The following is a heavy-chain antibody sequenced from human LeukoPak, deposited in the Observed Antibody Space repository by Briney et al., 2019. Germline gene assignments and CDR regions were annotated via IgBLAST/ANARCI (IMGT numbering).Heavy chain of an antibody. CDR3: IVVVVMMGY. J-gene: IGHJ4*02. Sequence: GGSLRLSCAASGFTFSSYEMNWVRQAPGKGLEWVSYISSSGSTIYYADSVKGRFTISRDNAKNSLYLQLNSLRPEDTAVYYCIVVVVMMGYWGQGTLVTVSS. CDR1: GFTFSSYE. D-gene: IGHD3-22*01. CDR2: ISSSGSTI. V-gene: IGHV3-48*03.